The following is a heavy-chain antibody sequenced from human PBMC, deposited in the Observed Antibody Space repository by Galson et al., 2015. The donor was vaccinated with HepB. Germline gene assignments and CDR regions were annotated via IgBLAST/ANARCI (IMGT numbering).Heavy chain of an antibody. Sequence: SVKVSCKASGYTFTGYYMHWVRQAPGQGLEWMGWINPNSGGTKYSQKFQGRVTMTRDTSISTAYMELSRLRSDDTAVYYCARIDIVVVLAAIPWSYFNYWGQGTLVTVSS. V-gene: IGHV1-2*02. CDR1: GYTFTGYY. CDR2: INPNSGGT. J-gene: IGHJ4*02. D-gene: IGHD2-2*01. CDR3: ARIDIVVVLAAIPWSYFNY.